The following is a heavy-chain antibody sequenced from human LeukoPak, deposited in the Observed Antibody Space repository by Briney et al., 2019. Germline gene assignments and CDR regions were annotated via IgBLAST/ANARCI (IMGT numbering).Heavy chain of an antibody. CDR1: GFTFSSYW. CDR3: ARDGAARGSGSFGD. Sequence: GGSLRLSCVASGFTFSSYWMSWVRQAPGKGLEWVANIKKDGSEQFYVESVKGRFTISRDNARNSLFLQMNSLRAEDTAIYFCARDGAARGSGSFGDWGQGTLVTVSS. CDR2: IKKDGSEQ. J-gene: IGHJ4*02. V-gene: IGHV3-7*03. D-gene: IGHD3-10*01.